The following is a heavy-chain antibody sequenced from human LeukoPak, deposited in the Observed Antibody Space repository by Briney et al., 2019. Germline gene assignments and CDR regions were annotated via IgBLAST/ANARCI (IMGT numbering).Heavy chain of an antibody. CDR1: GFTFSSYG. CDR3: AKEGEWDQLFFDY. V-gene: IGHV3-30*02. J-gene: IGHJ4*02. CDR2: IRYDGSKK. D-gene: IGHD1-26*01. Sequence: GGSLRLSCAASGFTFSSYGMHWVRQAPGKGLEWVTYIRYDGSKKDYADSLKCRFTISRDNSKNTLYLQITSLRAEDTALYYCAKEGEWDQLFFDYWGQGPLVTVSS.